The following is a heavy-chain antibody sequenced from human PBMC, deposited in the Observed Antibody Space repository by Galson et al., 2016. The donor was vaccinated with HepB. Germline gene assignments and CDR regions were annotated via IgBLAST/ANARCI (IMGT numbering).Heavy chain of an antibody. CDR2: IGSSDKYR. V-gene: IGHV3-21*01. Sequence: LRLSCAASRFTFSAYTMNWVRQPPGKGLEWVSSIGSSDKYRFYADSVKGRFTLSRDNAKNSLYLQMNSLRVDDTAVYYCARIASAVAGTWFDPWGQGTLVTVSS. J-gene: IGHJ5*02. CDR3: ARIASAVAGTWFDP. CDR1: RFTFSAYT. D-gene: IGHD6-19*01.